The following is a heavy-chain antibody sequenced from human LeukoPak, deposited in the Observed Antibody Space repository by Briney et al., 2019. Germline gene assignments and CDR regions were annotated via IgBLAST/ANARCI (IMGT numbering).Heavy chain of an antibody. CDR1: GFSFRSYG. CDR3: ASLRRDSSGWYYFDY. J-gene: IGHJ4*02. CDR2: IWYDGSNK. D-gene: IGHD6-19*01. Sequence: GRSLRLSCAASGFSFRSYGMHWVRQAPGKGLEWVAVIWYDGSNKYYADSVKARFTISRDNSKNTLYLQMNSLRGEDTAVYYCASLRRDSSGWYYFDYWGQGTLVTVSS. V-gene: IGHV3-33*01.